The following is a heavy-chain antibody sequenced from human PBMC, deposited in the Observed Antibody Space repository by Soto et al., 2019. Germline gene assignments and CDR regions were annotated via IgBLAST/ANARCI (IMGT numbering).Heavy chain of an antibody. CDR1: GGSLTSYY. CDR3: ARHNGFEAFEI. J-gene: IGHJ3*02. V-gene: IGHV4-59*08. CDR2: IYYTGSA. D-gene: IGHD2-8*01. Sequence: QVELQESGPGLVKPSETLSLTCSVSGGSLTSYYWSWVRQSPGKGLEWIGQIYYTGSANYNPSLNRRVTMSVGTSKNQFSLKMNAVTAADTAIYYSARHNGFEAFEIWGQGTRVTVST.